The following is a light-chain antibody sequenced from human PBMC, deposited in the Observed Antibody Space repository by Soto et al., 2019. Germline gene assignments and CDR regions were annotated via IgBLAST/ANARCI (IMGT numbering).Light chain of an antibody. CDR3: GSYTTSSNYV. V-gene: IGLV2-14*03. CDR2: DVS. J-gene: IGLJ1*01. Sequence: SVLTQPASVSGAPGQSSSISCTGTISDVGSYNYVSWYQQYPGKAPKLMIYDVSTRPSGVSDRFSGSKSGNTASLTISGLRAEDEADYYCGSYTTSSNYVFGTGTKVTVL. CDR1: ISDVGSYNY.